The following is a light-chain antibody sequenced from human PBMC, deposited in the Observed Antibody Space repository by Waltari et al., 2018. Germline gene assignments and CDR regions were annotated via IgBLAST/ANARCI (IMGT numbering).Light chain of an antibody. CDR1: SSDIGPYDY. J-gene: IGLJ2*01. CDR2: DVT. V-gene: IGLV2-14*03. Sequence: QSALTQPASVSGSPGQSITISCTGTSSDIGPYDYVSWYQQHPGKAPKLIIYDVTGRPSGISVRFSGSKYGNTASLTISGLQAEDEAFYHCSSYETSNTVVFGGGTKLTVL. CDR3: SSYETSNTVV.